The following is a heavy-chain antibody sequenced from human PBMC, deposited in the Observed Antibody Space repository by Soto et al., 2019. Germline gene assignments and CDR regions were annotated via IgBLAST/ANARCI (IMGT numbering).Heavy chain of an antibody. Sequence: GESLEIPCAAPVFTFCRYAMSWVRQAPGEGLEWVSVIRDSHGSPNYADSSTGRFTISRDKSKNTLYPQMSSLRSEDREVYCSAEEYYYDISGYDGYFDYWGHAALVTVS. CDR1: VFTFCRYA. CDR3: AEEYYYDISGYDGYFDY. V-gene: IGHV3-23*01. D-gene: IGHD3-22*01. J-gene: IGHJ4*01. CDR2: IRDSHGSP.